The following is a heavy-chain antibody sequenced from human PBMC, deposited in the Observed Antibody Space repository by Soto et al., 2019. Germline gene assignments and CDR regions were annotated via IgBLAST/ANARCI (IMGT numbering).Heavy chain of an antibody. J-gene: IGHJ6*02. Sequence: PGESLKISCKGSGYSFTSYWIGWVRQMPGKGLDWMGIIYPGDSGTRYSPSFQGQVTISADKSISTAYLQWTSLKASDTAMYYCARQNSGYEFGNYYYYGMDVWGQGTTVTVSS. V-gene: IGHV5-51*01. CDR2: IYPGDSGT. CDR3: ARQNSGYEFGNYYYYGMDV. CDR1: GYSFTSYW. D-gene: IGHD5-12*01.